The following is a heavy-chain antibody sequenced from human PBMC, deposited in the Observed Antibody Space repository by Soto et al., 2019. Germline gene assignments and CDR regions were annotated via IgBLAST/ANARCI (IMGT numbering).Heavy chain of an antibody. CDR1: GGSISSGGYS. V-gene: IGHV4-30-2*01. D-gene: IGHD3-22*01. CDR3: ARLAIYDSSGYYYGDY. CDR2: IYHSGST. J-gene: IGHJ4*02. Sequence: SETLSLTCAVSGGSISSGGYSWSWIRQPPGKGLEWIGYIYHSGSTNYNPSLKSRVTISVDTSKNQFSLKLSSVTAADTAVYYCARLAIYDSSGYYYGDYWGQGTLVTVSS.